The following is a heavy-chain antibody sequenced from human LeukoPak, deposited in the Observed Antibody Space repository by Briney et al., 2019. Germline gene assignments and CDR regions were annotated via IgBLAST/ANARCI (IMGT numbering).Heavy chain of an antibody. CDR3: AKGQGYNYGDSIDY. Sequence: GGSLRLSCAASGLTFSSHAMSWVRQAPGKGLEWVSAISGSGGRTYYADYVKGRFTISRDNSKNTLYLQMNSLRAEDTAVYYCAKGQGYNYGDSIDYWGQGTLVTVSS. CDR1: GLTFSSHA. J-gene: IGHJ4*02. D-gene: IGHD5-18*01. CDR2: ISGSGGRT. V-gene: IGHV3-23*01.